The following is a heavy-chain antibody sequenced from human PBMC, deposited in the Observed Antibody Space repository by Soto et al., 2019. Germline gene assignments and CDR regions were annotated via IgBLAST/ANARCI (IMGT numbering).Heavy chain of an antibody. CDR3: ARGSGGYSYGYMRYYYYGMDV. J-gene: IGHJ6*02. V-gene: IGHV1-69*06. D-gene: IGHD5-18*01. Sequence: QVQLVQSGAEVKKPGSSVKVSCEASGGTFSSYAISWVRQAPGRGLEWMGGIIPIFGTTNYAQKFQGRVTITEDKSTSTAYMELSSLRSEDTAVYYCARGSGGYSYGYMRYYYYGMDVWGQGTTVTVSS. CDR1: GGTFSSYA. CDR2: IIPIFGTT.